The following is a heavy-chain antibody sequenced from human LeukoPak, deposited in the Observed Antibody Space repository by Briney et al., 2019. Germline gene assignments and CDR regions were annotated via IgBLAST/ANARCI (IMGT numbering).Heavy chain of an antibody. D-gene: IGHD6-13*01. CDR2: ISSSGSTI. V-gene: IGHV3-48*03. J-gene: IGHJ6*02. CDR3: ARDTLNSRILRGYGMDV. Sequence: GGSLRLSYAASGFTFSSYEMNWVRQAPGKGLEWVSHISSSGSTIYYADSVKGRFTISRDNARNSLYLQMNSLRAEDTAVYYCARDTLNSRILRGYGMDVWGQGTTVTVSS. CDR1: GFTFSSYE.